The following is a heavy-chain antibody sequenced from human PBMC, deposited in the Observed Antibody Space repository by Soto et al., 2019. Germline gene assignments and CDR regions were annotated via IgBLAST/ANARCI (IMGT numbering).Heavy chain of an antibody. CDR2: ISSYNGNT. V-gene: IGHV1-18*04. CDR3: ARENHYGGSSYGTDL. J-gene: IGHJ6*04. D-gene: IGHD1-26*01. CDR1: GYTFTSYG. Sequence: ASVKVSCKASGYTFTSYGFSWVRQAPGQGLEWMGWISSYNGNTNYAQKLQGRVTMTTDTSTSIAYLQLRSLRSDDTDVYYCARENHYGGSSYGTDLRGKGTTVTVSS.